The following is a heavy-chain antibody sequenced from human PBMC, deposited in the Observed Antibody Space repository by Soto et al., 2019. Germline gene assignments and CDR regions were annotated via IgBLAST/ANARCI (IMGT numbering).Heavy chain of an antibody. CDR3: ARGSVVAATLFDY. CDR2: IYYSGST. Sequence: QVQLQESGPGLVKPSQTLSLTCTVSGGSISSGGYYWSWSRQHPGKGLEWIGYIYYSGSTYCYPSLKRRVTISVDTSKNQCSLKLSSVTAADTPVYYCARGSVVAATLFDYWGQGTLVTVSS. V-gene: IGHV4-31*03. D-gene: IGHD2-15*01. J-gene: IGHJ4*02. CDR1: GGSISSGGYY.